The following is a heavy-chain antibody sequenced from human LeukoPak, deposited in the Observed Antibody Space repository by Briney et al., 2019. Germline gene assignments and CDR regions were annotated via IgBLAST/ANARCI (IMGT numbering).Heavy chain of an antibody. Sequence: GGSLRLSCATSGFTFSSYWMSWVRQAPGKGLEWVANINEDGSEKYYVDSVKGRFTISRDNAKNSLFLQMNSLRAEDTAVYYCARDPTYYGSGSPTDPFDYWGQGTLVTVSS. CDR3: ARDPTYYGSGSPTDPFDY. CDR2: INEDGSEK. V-gene: IGHV3-7*01. J-gene: IGHJ4*02. D-gene: IGHD3-10*01. CDR1: GFTFSSYW.